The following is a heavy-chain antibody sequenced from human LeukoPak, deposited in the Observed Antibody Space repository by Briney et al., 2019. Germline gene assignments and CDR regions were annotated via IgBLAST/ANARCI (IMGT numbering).Heavy chain of an antibody. J-gene: IGHJ3*02. V-gene: IGHV3-7*01. Sequence: GGSLRLSCAASGFTFSSYWMSWVRQAPGKGLEWVANIKQDGSEKYYVDSVKGRFTISRDNAKNTLYLQMNSLRAEDTAVYYCARIRPVGASRDAFDIWGQGTMVTVSS. CDR3: ARIRPVGASRDAFDI. D-gene: IGHD1-26*01. CDR1: GFTFSSYW. CDR2: IKQDGSEK.